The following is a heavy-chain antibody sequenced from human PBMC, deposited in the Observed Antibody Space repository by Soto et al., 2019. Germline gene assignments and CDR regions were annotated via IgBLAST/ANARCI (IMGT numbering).Heavy chain of an antibody. CDR1: GYTLTELS. J-gene: IGHJ3*02. D-gene: IGHD3-10*01. CDR3: ASRGALKMYYYASGSYYDAFDI. CDR2: FDPEDGET. Sequence: ASVKVSRKVSGYTLTELSMHWVRQAPGKGLEWMGGFDPEDGETIYAQKFQARVTMTEDTSTDTAYMELSSLRSEDTAVYYCASRGALKMYYYASGSYYDAFDIWGQGTMVTVSS. V-gene: IGHV1-24*01.